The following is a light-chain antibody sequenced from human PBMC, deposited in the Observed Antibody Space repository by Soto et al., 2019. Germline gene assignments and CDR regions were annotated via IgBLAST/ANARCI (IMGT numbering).Light chain of an antibody. Sequence: ILFTQAPGTLSFSPVERATLSFRASQSVSSSYLAWYQQKPGQAPRLPIYGASSRATGIPDRFSGSGSGTDFTLTISRLEPEDFAVYYCQQYGSSPLTFGGGTKVDIK. CDR2: GAS. V-gene: IGKV3-20*01. J-gene: IGKJ4*01. CDR1: QSVSSSY. CDR3: QQYGSSPLT.